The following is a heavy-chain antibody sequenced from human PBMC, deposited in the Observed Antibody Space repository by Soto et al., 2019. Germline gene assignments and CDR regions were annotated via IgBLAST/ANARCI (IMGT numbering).Heavy chain of an antibody. Sequence: GGSLRLSCVVSGFTFRIYWMHWVRQAPGQRPFWVSRISDDGTTTNYADSVRGRFTISRDNSKNTLYLQMNNLKPDDTAIYYCTKGPPADSSGSGAHWGQGTLVTVSS. V-gene: IGHV3-74*01. J-gene: IGHJ4*02. CDR3: TKGPPADSSGSGAH. CDR2: ISDDGTTT. D-gene: IGHD3-10*01. CDR1: GFTFRIYW.